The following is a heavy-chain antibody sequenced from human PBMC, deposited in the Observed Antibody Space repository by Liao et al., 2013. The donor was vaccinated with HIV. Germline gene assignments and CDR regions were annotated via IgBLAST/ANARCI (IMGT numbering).Heavy chain of an antibody. CDR2: IYYSGST. V-gene: IGHV4-59*01. J-gene: IGHJ4*02. D-gene: IGHD1-7*01. CDR3: ARGPDGGYVTGTT. Sequence: QVQLQESGSGLVKPSETLSLTCTVSGGSISSYYWSWIRQPPGKGLEWIGYIYYSGSTNYNPSLKSRVTISVDTSKNQFSLKLSSVTAADTAVYYCARGPDGGYVTGTTWGQGTLVTVSS. CDR1: GGSISSYY.